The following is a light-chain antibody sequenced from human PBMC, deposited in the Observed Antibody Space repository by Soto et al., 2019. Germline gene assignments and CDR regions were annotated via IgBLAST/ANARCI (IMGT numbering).Light chain of an antibody. V-gene: IGKV3-20*01. CDR1: QSVSSSY. CDR3: QQYGSSPAT. J-gene: IGKJ1*01. Sequence: EIVLTQSPGTLSLSPGERATLSCRASQSVSSSYLAWYQQKPGQAPRLLIYGASSRATGIPDRFSGSGSGPDCTFIFSRVETVDFAVYYCQQYGSSPATFGQGTKVEIK. CDR2: GAS.